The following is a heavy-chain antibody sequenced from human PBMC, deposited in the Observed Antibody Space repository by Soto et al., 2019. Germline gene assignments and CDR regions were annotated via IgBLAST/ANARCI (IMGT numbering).Heavy chain of an antibody. D-gene: IGHD7-27*01. V-gene: IGHV3-53*01. CDR1: GFSVSSNY. CDR2: MYSGGST. CDR3: AREFLGFDY. Sequence: GGSLRLSCAASGFSVSSNYMTWVRQAPGKGLEWVSVMYSGGSTYYADSVKGRFTISRDSSKNTVYLQMNSLRAEDTAVYYCAREFLGFDYWGQGTLVTVSS. J-gene: IGHJ4*02.